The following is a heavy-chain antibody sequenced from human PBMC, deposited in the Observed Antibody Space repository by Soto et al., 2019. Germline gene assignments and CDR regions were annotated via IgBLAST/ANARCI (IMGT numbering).Heavy chain of an antibody. J-gene: IGHJ4*02. Sequence: GGSLRLSCAASGFTFSSYSMNWVRQAPGKGLEWVSYISSSSSTIYYADSVKGRFTISRDNAKNSLYLQMNSLRDEDTAVYYCARGPLVVVVPAATPFDYWGQGTLVTVSS. D-gene: IGHD2-2*01. V-gene: IGHV3-48*02. CDR3: ARGPLVVVVPAATPFDY. CDR1: GFTFSSYS. CDR2: ISSSSSTI.